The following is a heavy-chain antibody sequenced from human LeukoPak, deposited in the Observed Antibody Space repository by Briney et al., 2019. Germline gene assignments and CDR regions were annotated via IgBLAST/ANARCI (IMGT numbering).Heavy chain of an antibody. V-gene: IGHV3-7*01. J-gene: IGHJ6*02. CDR2: IKQDGSEK. CDR3: ARDGLLWFGDYYYYGMDV. D-gene: IGHD3-10*01. CDR1: GFTFSSYW. Sequence: GRSLRLSCAASGFTFSSYWMSWVRQAPGKGLEWVANIKQDGSEKYYVDSVKGRFTISRDNAKNSLYLQMNSLRAEDTAVYYCARDGLLWFGDYYYYGMDVWGQGTTVTVSS.